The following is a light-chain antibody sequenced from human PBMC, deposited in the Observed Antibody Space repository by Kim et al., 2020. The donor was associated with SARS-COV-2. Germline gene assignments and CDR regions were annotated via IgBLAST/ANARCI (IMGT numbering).Light chain of an antibody. CDR1: NIGSKS. CDR3: QVWDSSSDHPV. Sequence: APGKEDRMTCGGNNIGSKSVHWYQQKPGQAPVLVIYYDSDRPSGIPERFSGSNAGNTATLTISRVEAGDEADYYCQVWDSSSDHPVFGGGTQLTVL. CDR2: YDS. V-gene: IGLV3-21*04. J-gene: IGLJ3*02.